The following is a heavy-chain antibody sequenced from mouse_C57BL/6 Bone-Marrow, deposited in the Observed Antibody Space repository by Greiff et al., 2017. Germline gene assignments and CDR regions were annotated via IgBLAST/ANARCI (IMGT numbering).Heavy chain of an antibody. V-gene: IGHV5-12*01. CDR2: ISNGGGST. J-gene: IGHJ2*01. Sequence: EVQLVESGGGLVQPGGSLKLSCAASGFTFSDYYMYWVRQTPEKRLEWVAYISNGGGSTYYPDTVKGRFTISRDNAKNTLYLQMSRLKSEDTAMYYCARHIYYDYVRGYWGQGTTLTVSS. D-gene: IGHD2-4*01. CDR3: ARHIYYDYVRGY. CDR1: GFTFSDYY.